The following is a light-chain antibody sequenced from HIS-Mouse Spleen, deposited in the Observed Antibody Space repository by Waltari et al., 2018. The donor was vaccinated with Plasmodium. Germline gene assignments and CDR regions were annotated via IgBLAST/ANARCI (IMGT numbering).Light chain of an antibody. V-gene: IGLV2-14*01. CDR2: EVS. CDR1: SSDVGGYNY. J-gene: IGLJ2*01. CDR3: SSYTSSSTLVV. Sequence: QSALTQPASVSGSPGQSITISCTGTSSDVGGYNYVLWYPQHPGKAPKLMIYEVSNRPSGVSNRFSGSKSGNTASLTISGLQAEDEADYYCSSYTSSSTLVVFGGGTKLTVL.